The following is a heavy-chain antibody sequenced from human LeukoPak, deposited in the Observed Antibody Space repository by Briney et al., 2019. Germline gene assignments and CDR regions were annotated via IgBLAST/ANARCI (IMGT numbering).Heavy chain of an antibody. V-gene: IGHV3-48*03. J-gene: IGHJ4*02. CDR1: GFTFGSYE. D-gene: IGHD4-17*01. CDR2: ISTSGSRT. Sequence: PGGSLRLSCVVSGFTFGSYEMNWVRQAPGKGLEWVSYISTSGSRTFYADSVNGRFTISRDDAKNSLYLQMNSLRAEDTAVYYCARDFTVTTFEGANWGQGTLVTVSS. CDR3: ARDFTVTTFEGAN.